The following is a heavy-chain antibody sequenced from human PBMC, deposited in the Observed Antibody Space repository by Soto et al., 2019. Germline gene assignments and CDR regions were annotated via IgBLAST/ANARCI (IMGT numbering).Heavy chain of an antibody. CDR3: AKGGRAYCGGDCRYYFDY. D-gene: IGHD2-21*02. Sequence: QVQLVESGGGVVQPGRSLRLSCAASRFTFSGYGMHWVRQAPGKGLEWVAVISYDGSNKLYADSVKGRFTISRDNSRNTRYLQMNSLRAEDTAVYYCAKGGRAYCGGDCRYYFDYWGQGTLVTVSS. V-gene: IGHV3-30*18. CDR2: ISYDGSNK. CDR1: RFTFSGYG. J-gene: IGHJ4*02.